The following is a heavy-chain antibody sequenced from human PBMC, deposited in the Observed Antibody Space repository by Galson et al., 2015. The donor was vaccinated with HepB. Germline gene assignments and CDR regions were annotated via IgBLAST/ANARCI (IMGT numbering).Heavy chain of an antibody. D-gene: IGHD2-2*01. J-gene: IGHJ6*03. CDR2: ISYDGSNK. CDR1: GFTFSSYA. V-gene: IGHV3-30-3*01. CDR3: ARDLDEIVVVPAAIPKHYYYYYMDV. Sequence: SLRLSCAASGFTFSSYAMHWVRQAPGKGLEWVAVISYDGSNKYYADSVKGRFTISRDNSKNTLYLQMNSLRAEDAAVYYCARDLDEIVVVPAAIPKHYYYYYMDVWGKGTTVTVSS.